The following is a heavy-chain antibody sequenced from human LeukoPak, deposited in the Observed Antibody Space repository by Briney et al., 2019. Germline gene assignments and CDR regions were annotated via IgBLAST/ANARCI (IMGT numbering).Heavy chain of an antibody. J-gene: IGHJ6*02. CDR2: INPNSGGT. Sequence: ASEKVSCKASGYTFTGYYMHWVRQAPGQGLEWMGWINPNSGGTNYAQKFQGRVTMTRDTSISTAYMELSRLRSDDTAVYYCAREDTIFSDGMDVWGQGTTVTVSS. CDR3: AREDTIFSDGMDV. V-gene: IGHV1-2*02. D-gene: IGHD3-9*01. CDR1: GYTFTGYY.